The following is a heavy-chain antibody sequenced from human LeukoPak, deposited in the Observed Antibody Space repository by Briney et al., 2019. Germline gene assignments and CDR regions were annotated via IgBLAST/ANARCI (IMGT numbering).Heavy chain of an antibody. CDR1: GYTFTNYA. Sequence: ASVKVSCKASGYTFTNYAMNWVRQAPGQGLEWMGWINTNTGNPTYAQGFTGRFVFSLDTSVSTAYLQISSLKAEDTAVYYCARSPLWNYEILLKYYFDYWGQGTLVTVSS. D-gene: IGHD1-7*01. CDR2: INTNTGNP. J-gene: IGHJ4*02. V-gene: IGHV7-4-1*02. CDR3: ARSPLWNYEILLKYYFDY.